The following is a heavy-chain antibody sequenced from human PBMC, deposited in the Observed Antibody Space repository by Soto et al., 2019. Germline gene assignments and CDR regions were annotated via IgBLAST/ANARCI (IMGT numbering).Heavy chain of an antibody. J-gene: IGHJ3*02. V-gene: IGHV3-21*01. CDR2: ISSSSSYI. CDR1: GFTFSSYS. D-gene: IGHD6-13*01. Sequence: GGSLRLSCAASGFTFSSYSMNWVRQAPGKGLEWVSSISSSSSYIYYADSVKGRFTISRDNAKNSLYLQMNSLRAEDTAVYYCARDKSAGSSWYAFDIWGQGTMVTVSS. CDR3: ARDKSAGSSWYAFDI.